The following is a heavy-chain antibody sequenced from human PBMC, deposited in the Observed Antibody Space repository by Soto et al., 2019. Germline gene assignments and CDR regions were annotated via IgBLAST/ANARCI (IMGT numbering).Heavy chain of an antibody. D-gene: IGHD1-1*01. J-gene: IGHJ5*02. V-gene: IGHV1-2*02. CDR1: GYTFTGYY. CDR2: INPNSGGT. CDR3: ARVGSNWNGNWFDP. Sequence: ASVKVSCKASGYTFTGYYMHWVRQAPGQGLEWMGWINPNSGGTNYAQKFQGRVTITRDTSASTAYTELSSLRSEDTAVYYCARVGSNWNGNWFDPWGQGALVTVSS.